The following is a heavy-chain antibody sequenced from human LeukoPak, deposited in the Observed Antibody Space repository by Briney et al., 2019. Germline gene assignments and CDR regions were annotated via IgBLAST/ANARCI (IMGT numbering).Heavy chain of an antibody. V-gene: IGHV3-23*01. D-gene: IGHD3-22*01. Sequence: PGGSLRLSCAASGFTFSSYAMHWVRQAPGKGLEWVSTISGTGDDTYYADSVKGRFTFSRDNSKNTLYLQMNSLRAEDTAVYYCAKALLRQFLPFDYWGQGSLVTVSS. CDR2: ISGTGDDT. CDR1: GFTFSSYA. CDR3: AKALLRQFLPFDY. J-gene: IGHJ4*02.